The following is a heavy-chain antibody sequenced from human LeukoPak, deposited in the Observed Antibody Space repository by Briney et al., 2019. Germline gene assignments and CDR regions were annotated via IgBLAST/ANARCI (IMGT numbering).Heavy chain of an antibody. Sequence: GESLKISCKDSGYTFSTYWIGWVRQMPGKGLEWMGIIYPGDSDRRYSPSFQGQVTMSADKSISTAYLQWSSLKASDTAMYFCTRRRVTYSNSSGRSRYYFDYWGQGTLVTVSS. J-gene: IGHJ4*02. CDR3: TRRRVTYSNSSGRSRYYFDY. CDR2: IYPGDSDR. D-gene: IGHD6-6*01. CDR1: GYTFSTYW. V-gene: IGHV5-51*01.